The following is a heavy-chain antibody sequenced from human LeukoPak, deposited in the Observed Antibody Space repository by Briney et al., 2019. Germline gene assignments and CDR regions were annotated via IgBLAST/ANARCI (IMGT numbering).Heavy chain of an antibody. CDR3: ARRSSSGWPIDY. J-gene: IGHJ4*02. CDR2: ISSSSSYI. V-gene: IGHV3-21*01. CDR1: GFTFSSYS. D-gene: IGHD6-19*01. Sequence: PGGSLRLSCAASGFTFSSYSMNWVRQAPGKGLEWVSSISSSSSYIYYADSVKGRFTISRDNAKNSLYLQMNSLRAEDTAVYYCARRSSSGWPIDYWGQGTLVTVSS.